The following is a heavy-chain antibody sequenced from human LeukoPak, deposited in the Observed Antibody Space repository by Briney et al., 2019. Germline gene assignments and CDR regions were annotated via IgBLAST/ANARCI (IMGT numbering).Heavy chain of an antibody. CDR3: AKGVEDSGIYYYYYMDV. CDR2: VSGSGVST. D-gene: IGHD2-15*01. J-gene: IGHJ6*03. V-gene: IGHV3-23*01. CDR1: GFAFSSYTFSTYA. Sequence: PGGSLRLSCAASGFAFSSYTFSTYAMSWVRQAPGKGLEWVSAVSGSGVSTYYADSVKGRFTISRDNSKNTLYLQMNGLRAEDTAVYYGAKGVEDSGIYYYYYMDVWGKGTTVTVSS.